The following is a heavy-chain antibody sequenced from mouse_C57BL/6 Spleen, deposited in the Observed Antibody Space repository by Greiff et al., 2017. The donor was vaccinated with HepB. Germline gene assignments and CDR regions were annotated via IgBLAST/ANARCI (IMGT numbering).Heavy chain of an antibody. CDR1: GYTFTDYY. Sequence: VHVKQSGPVLVKPGASVKMSCKASGYTFTDYYMNWVKQSHGKSLEWIGVINPYNGGTSYNQKFKGKATLTVDKSSSTAYMELNSLTSEDSAVYYCARGVTTSYYFDYWGQGTTLTVSS. D-gene: IGHD2-2*01. CDR3: ARGVTTSYYFDY. CDR2: INPYNGGT. J-gene: IGHJ2*01. V-gene: IGHV1-19*01.